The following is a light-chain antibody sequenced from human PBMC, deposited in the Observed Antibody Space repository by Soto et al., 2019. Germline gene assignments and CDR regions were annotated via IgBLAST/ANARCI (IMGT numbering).Light chain of an antibody. Sequence: QSALTQPASVSGSPGQSITISCTGTSSDVGGYDYVSWYQQLPGKAPKLMIYEVTNRPSWVSDRFSASKSGNTASLTISGLRPEDEADYYCSSYTSTTTRVFGGGTQLTVL. CDR2: EVT. CDR3: SSYTSTTTRV. V-gene: IGLV2-14*01. CDR1: SSDVGGYDY. J-gene: IGLJ3*02.